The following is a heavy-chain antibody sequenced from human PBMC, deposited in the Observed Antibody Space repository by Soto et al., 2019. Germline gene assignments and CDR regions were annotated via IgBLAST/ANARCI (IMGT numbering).Heavy chain of an antibody. Sequence: QVQLVESGGGVVQPGRSLRLSCAASGFTFSSYGMHWVRQAPGKGLEWVAVIWYDGSNKYYADSVKGRFTISRDNSKNSLYLQMNSLSADDTPVYYCARDSTYGQHSYYYYGKDVWGQGTTVTVSS. D-gene: IGHD3-10*01. V-gene: IGHV3-33*01. J-gene: IGHJ6*02. CDR1: GFTFSSYG. CDR3: ARDSTYGQHSYYYYGKDV. CDR2: IWYDGSNK.